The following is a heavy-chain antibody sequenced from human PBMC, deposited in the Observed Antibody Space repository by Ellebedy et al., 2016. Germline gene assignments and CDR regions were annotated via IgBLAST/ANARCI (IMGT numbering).Heavy chain of an antibody. D-gene: IGHD3-10*01. Sequence: SGPTLVKPTETLTLTCTVSGFSLNNARMGVSWIRQPPGKALEWLAHIFSNDEKSYSTSLKSRPTISEDTSKSQVVLTMTNMDPVDTATYYCAWIMVRGPGDVWGKGTTVTVSS. CDR2: IFSNDEK. J-gene: IGHJ6*04. V-gene: IGHV2-26*04. CDR1: GFSLNNARMG. CDR3: AWIMVRGPGDV.